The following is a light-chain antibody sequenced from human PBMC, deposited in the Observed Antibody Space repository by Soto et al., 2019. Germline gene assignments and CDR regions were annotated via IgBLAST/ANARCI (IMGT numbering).Light chain of an antibody. CDR3: QQRSNWPST. CDR2: DAS. Sequence: EIVMTQSPATLSMSPGDRATLSCRASQSVSTYLAWYQQKPGQAPRLLIYDASNRATGIPARFSGSGSGTDFTLTISSREPEDFAVYYCQQRSNWPSTFGGGTKVDIK. CDR1: QSVSTY. V-gene: IGKV3-11*01. J-gene: IGKJ4*01.